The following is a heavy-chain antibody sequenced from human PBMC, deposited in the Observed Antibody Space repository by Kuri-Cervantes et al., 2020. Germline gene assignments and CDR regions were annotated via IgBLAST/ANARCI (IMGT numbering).Heavy chain of an antibody. CDR2: INHSGST. J-gene: IGHJ4*02. V-gene: IGHV4-34*01. CDR3: ASSSKDFDSRGYYYYRTDY. CDR1: AFTFSSYA. Sequence: GSLRLSCGTSAFTFSSYAMSWVRQAPGKGLEWIGEINHSGSTNYNPSLKSRLTMSVDTSKNQFSLKLSSVTAADTAVYYCASSSKDFDSRGYYYYRTDYWGQGTLVTVSS. D-gene: IGHD3-22*01.